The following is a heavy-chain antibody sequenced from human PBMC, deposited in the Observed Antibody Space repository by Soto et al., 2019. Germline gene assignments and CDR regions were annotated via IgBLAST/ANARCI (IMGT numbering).Heavy chain of an antibody. V-gene: IGHV1-69*13. CDR3: ARGKWQQLVTWFDP. CDR1: GGTFSSYA. J-gene: IGHJ5*02. CDR2: IIPIFGTA. D-gene: IGHD6-13*01. Sequence: VASLKLSCKASGGTFSSYAISWVRQAPGQGLEWMGGIIPIFGTANYAQKFQGRVTITADESTSTAYMELSSLRSEDTAVYYCARGKWQQLVTWFDPWGQGTLVTVSS.